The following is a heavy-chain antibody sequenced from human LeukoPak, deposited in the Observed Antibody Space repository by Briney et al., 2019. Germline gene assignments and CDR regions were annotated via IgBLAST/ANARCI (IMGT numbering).Heavy chain of an antibody. V-gene: IGHV3-11*04. CDR3: ARVLAPDDFWSGSAEGVWAY. J-gene: IGHJ4*02. D-gene: IGHD3-3*01. CDR2: ISSSGSTI. CDR1: GFTFSDYY. Sequence: GGSLRLSCAASGFTFSDYYMSWIRQAPGKGLEWVSYISSSGSTIYYADSVKGRFTISRDNAKNSLYLQMNSLRAEDTAVYYCARVLAPDDFWSGSAEGVWAYWGQGTLVTVSS.